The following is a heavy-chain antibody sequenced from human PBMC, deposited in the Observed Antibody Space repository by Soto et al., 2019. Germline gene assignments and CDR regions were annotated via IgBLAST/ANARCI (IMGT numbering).Heavy chain of an antibody. CDR1: GYTFTSYY. V-gene: IGHV1-46*01. D-gene: IGHD3-22*01. J-gene: IGHJ3*02. Sequence: QVQLVQSGAEVKKPGASVKVSCKASGYTFTSYYMHWVRQAPGQGLEWMGIINPSGGSTSYAQKFQGGVTMTRDTSTSTVYMELSSLRSEDTAVYYCSLGSGSSGYYDAFDIWGQGTMVTVSS. CDR3: SLGSGSSGYYDAFDI. CDR2: INPSGGST.